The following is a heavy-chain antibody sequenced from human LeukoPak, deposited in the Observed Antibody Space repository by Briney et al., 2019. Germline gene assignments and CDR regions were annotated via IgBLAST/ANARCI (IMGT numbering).Heavy chain of an antibody. CDR2: IKQDGSTK. Sequence: PGGSLRLSCVASGFTFSSYWMSWFRQAPGKGLEWVANIKQDGSTKYYVDSVKGRFTISRDNAKNSLYLQMNSLRAEDTAVYYCARVSYGLFDPWGQGTLVTVSS. J-gene: IGHJ5*02. V-gene: IGHV3-7*01. D-gene: IGHD3-10*01. CDR3: ARVSYGLFDP. CDR1: GFTFSSYW.